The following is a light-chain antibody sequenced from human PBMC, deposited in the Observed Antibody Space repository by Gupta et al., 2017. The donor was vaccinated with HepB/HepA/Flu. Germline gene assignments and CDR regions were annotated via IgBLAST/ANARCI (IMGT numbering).Light chain of an antibody. Sequence: QSVLTPSTSVSGTPGQRVTISCSGSSSNVGRNNVNWYQQLPGTAPKLLIYYNDERPSGVPDRISGSKSGTSASLAISGLQSEDEAEYYCAAWDTSLNVVVFGGGTKLTVL. V-gene: IGLV1-44*01. CDR3: AAWDTSLNVVV. J-gene: IGLJ2*01. CDR2: YND. CDR1: SSNVGRNN.